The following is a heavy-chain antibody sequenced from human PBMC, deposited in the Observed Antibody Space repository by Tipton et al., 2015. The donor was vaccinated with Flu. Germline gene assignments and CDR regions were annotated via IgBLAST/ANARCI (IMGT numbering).Heavy chain of an antibody. V-gene: IGHV4-59*01. Sequence: TLSLTCTVSGGSISSYYWSWIRQPPGNGLEWIGDIYYSGSTNYNPSLKSRVTISVDTSKNQFSLKLSSVTAADTAVYYCSRAKGGVEGYCGGDCYSLDYWGQGTLVTVSS. CDR3: SRAKGGVEGYCGGDCYSLDY. J-gene: IGHJ4*02. CDR1: GGSISSYY. D-gene: IGHD2-21*01. CDR2: IYYSGST.